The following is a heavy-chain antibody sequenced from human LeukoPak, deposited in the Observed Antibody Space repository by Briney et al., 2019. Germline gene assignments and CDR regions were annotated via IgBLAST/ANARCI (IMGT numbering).Heavy chain of an antibody. Sequence: TSETLSLTCTVSGGSISSYYWGWIRQPPGKGLEWIGYIYHSGSTNYNPSLKSRVTISVDTSKNQFSLKLGSVTAADTAVYYCARQFPLYGSGSYYNSWGQGTLVTVSS. CDR2: IYHSGST. V-gene: IGHV4-59*01. J-gene: IGHJ4*02. CDR1: GGSISSYY. CDR3: ARQFPLYGSGSYYNS. D-gene: IGHD3-10*01.